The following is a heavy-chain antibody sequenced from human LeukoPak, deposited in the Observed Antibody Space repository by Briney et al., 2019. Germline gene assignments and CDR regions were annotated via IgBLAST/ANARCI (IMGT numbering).Heavy chain of an antibody. CDR2: INHSGST. CDR1: GGSFSGYY. Sequence: SSETLSLTCAVYGGSFSGYYWSWIRQPPGKGLEWIGEINHSGSTNYNPSLKSRVTISVDTSKNQFSLKLSSVTAADTAVYYCARGPAAMVDYWGQGTLVTVSS. J-gene: IGHJ4*02. D-gene: IGHD5-18*01. CDR3: ARGPAAMVDY. V-gene: IGHV4-34*01.